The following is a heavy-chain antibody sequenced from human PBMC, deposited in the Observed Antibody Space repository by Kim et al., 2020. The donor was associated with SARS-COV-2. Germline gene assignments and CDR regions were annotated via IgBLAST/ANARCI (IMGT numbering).Heavy chain of an antibody. J-gene: IGHJ4*02. V-gene: IGHV1-58*01. Sequence: AQKFKERVTITRDMSTITAYMELSSLRSEDTAVYYCAAEQDYYDSSGYDYWGQGTLVTVSS. CDR3: AAEQDYYDSSGYDY. D-gene: IGHD3-22*01.